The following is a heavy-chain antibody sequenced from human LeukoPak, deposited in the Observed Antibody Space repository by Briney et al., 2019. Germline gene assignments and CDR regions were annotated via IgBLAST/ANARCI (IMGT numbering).Heavy chain of an antibody. Sequence: TGGSPRLSCAASGFTFSSSAMSWVRQVPGKGLEWVSIIYSGGSTYYADSVKGRFTISRDNSKNTLYLQMNSLRAEDTAIYYCARDTKNWGQGTLVTVSS. V-gene: IGHV3-23*03. CDR3: ARDTKN. CDR2: IYSGGST. CDR1: GFTFSSSA. J-gene: IGHJ4*02. D-gene: IGHD1-1*01.